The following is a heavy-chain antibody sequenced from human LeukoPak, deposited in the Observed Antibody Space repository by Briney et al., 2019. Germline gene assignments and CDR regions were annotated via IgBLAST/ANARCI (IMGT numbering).Heavy chain of an antibody. CDR3: ARGVVAAHPDY. V-gene: IGHV5-10-1*01. CDR2: IDPSDSYT. J-gene: IGHJ4*02. CDR1: GSIFTSYW. Sequence: RPGASLMISCKGSGSIFTSYWISWVRQLPGKGLEWMGRIDPSDSYTNYSPSFQGHVTISADKSISTAYLQWSSLKASDTAMYYCARGVVAAHPDYWGQGTLVTVSS. D-gene: IGHD2-15*01.